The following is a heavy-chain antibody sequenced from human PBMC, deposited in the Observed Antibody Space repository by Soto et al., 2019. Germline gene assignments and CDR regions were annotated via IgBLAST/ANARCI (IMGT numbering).Heavy chain of an antibody. CDR2: INHSGNA. CDR3: ASLYCSSTSSYHIDY. Sequence: SETLSLTCAVYGGSFSGYYWAWIRQPPGKGLEWIGEINHSGNAKYNPSLKSRITISVDTSKNQFSLKLSSVTAADTAVYYCASLYCSSTSSYHIDYWGQGILVTVSS. J-gene: IGHJ4*02. D-gene: IGHD2-2*01. CDR1: GGSFSGYY. V-gene: IGHV4-34*01.